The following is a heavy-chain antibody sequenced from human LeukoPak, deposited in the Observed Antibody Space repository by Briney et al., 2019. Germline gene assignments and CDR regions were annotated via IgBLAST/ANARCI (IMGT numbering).Heavy chain of an antibody. D-gene: IGHD3-22*01. CDR3: AREGYYYDSSGYYLGY. J-gene: IGHJ4*02. V-gene: IGHV4-34*10. Sequence: SETLSLTCAVYGESFDGYYWTWIRQSPQKGLEWIGHINHVGITNYNPSLKSRLTILVDTSKNQFTLKLSSVTAADTAVYYCAREGYYYDSSGYYLGYWGQGTLVTVSS. CDR1: GESFDGYY. CDR2: INHVGIT.